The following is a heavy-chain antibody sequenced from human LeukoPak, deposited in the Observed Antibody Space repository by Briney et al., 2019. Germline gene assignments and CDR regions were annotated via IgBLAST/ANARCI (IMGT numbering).Heavy chain of an antibody. V-gene: IGHV4-39*07. Sequence: SETLSLTCTVSGGSISSSSYYWGWIRQPPGKGLEWIGSIYYSGSTYYNPSLKSRVTISVDTSKNQFSLKLSSVTAADTAVYYCARRLTTPRPYFRANAFDIWGQGTMVTVSS. D-gene: IGHD4-11*01. CDR3: ARRLTTPRPYFRANAFDI. CDR2: IYYSGST. CDR1: GGSISSSSYY. J-gene: IGHJ3*02.